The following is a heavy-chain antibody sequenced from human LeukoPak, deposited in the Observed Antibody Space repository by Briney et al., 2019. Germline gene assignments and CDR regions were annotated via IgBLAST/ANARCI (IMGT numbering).Heavy chain of an antibody. V-gene: IGHV4-39*07. CDR2: IYYSGST. CDR3: ARVVGDYYDTPFDAFDI. Sequence: PSETLSLTCTVSGGSISSSSYYWGWIRQPPGKGLEWIGSIYYSGSTYYNPSLKSRVTISVDTSKNQFSLKLSSVTAADTAVYYCARVVGDYYDTPFDAFDIWGQGTMVTVSS. D-gene: IGHD3-22*01. J-gene: IGHJ3*02. CDR1: GGSISSSSYY.